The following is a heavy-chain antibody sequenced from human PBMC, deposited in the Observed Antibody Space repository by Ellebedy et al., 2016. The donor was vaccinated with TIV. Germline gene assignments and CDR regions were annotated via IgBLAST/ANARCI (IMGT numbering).Heavy chain of an antibody. Sequence: GESLKISCAASGFTFSIYGMHWVRQAPGKGLEWVAVLWYDGSREYYADSVKGRFTVSRDNSKNTLYLQMNSLRAEDTAVYYCAKDLRPLWGGAMDSWGRGALVTVSS. J-gene: IGHJ4*02. CDR2: LWYDGSRE. D-gene: IGHD3-16*01. CDR1: GFTFSIYG. V-gene: IGHV3-33*06. CDR3: AKDLRPLWGGAMDS.